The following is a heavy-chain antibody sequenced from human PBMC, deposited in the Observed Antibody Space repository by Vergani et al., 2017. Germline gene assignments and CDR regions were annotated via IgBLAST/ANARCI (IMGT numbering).Heavy chain of an antibody. CDR1: GFTVSSNY. J-gene: IGHJ6*03. V-gene: IGHV3-53*01. Sequence: EVQLVESGGGLIQPGGSLRLSCAASGFTVSSNYMSWVRQAPGKGLEWVSVIYSGGSTYYADSVKGRFTISGDNSKNTLYLQMNSLRAEDTAVYYWARVLVTWNLQDEDYYYDDMEVWGKGTTVTVSS. CDR3: ARVLVTWNLQDEDYYYDDMEV. D-gene: IGHD1-7*01. CDR2: IYSGGST.